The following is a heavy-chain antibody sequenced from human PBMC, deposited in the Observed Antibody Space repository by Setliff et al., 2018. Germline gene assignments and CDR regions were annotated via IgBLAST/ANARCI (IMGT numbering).Heavy chain of an antibody. CDR3: ARATMVRGVSRYYYYYMDV. CDR2: INPNGGGT. CDR1: GYTFTGYY. D-gene: IGHD3-10*01. V-gene: IGHV1-2*02. Sequence: ASVKVSCKASGYTFTGYYMHWVRQAPGQGLEWMGWINPNGGGTNYAQKFQGRVTMTRDTSISTAYMELSRLRSDDTAVYYCARATMVRGVSRYYYYYMDVWGKGTTVTVSS. J-gene: IGHJ6*03.